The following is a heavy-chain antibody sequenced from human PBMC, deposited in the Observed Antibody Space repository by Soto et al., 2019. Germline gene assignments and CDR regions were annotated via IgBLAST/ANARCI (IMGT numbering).Heavy chain of an antibody. D-gene: IGHD6-13*01. CDR3: ARAEVPTWSIAAAGSFDY. Sequence: WVSLRLSCAVSGFTFSSYWMSWVRQAPGKGLEWVANIKQDGSEKYYVDSVKGRFTVSRDNAKNSLYLQMNSLRAEDTAVYYCARAEVPTWSIAAAGSFDYWGQGTLVTVSS. V-gene: IGHV3-7*01. J-gene: IGHJ4*02. CDR2: IKQDGSEK. CDR1: GFTFSSYW.